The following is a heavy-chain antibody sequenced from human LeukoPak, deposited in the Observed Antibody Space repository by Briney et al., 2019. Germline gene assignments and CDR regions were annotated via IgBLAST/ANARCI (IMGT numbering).Heavy chain of an antibody. Sequence: GGSLRLSCAASGFTFRSHGIHWVRQAPGKGLEWVAFIRYDGSNKYYADSVKGRFTISRDNSKNTLYLQMNRLRAEDTAVYYCAKELDFWSGYYGGYYFDYWGQGTLVTVSS. CDR3: AKELDFWSGYYGGYYFDY. D-gene: IGHD3-3*01. CDR2: IRYDGSNK. J-gene: IGHJ4*02. CDR1: GFTFRSHG. V-gene: IGHV3-30*02.